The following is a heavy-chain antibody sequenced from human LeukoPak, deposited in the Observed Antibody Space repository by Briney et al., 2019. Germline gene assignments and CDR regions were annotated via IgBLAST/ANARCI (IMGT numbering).Heavy chain of an antibody. V-gene: IGHV3-23*01. CDR1: GFTFSNYA. D-gene: IGHD3-22*01. Sequence: PGGSLRLSCAAFGFTFSNYAMSWVRQAPGKGLEWVSATSVSGGSTYYADSVKGRFTISRDNSKNTLYLQMNSLRAEDTAVYYCAKELYYYDSSGSFDYWGQGTLVTVSS. J-gene: IGHJ4*02. CDR2: TSVSGGST. CDR3: AKELYYYDSSGSFDY.